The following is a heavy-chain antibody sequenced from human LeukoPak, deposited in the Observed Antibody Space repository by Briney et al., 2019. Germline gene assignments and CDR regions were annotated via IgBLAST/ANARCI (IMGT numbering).Heavy chain of an antibody. CDR2: IKQDGSEK. D-gene: IGHD5-18*01. Sequence: QPGGSLRLSCAASGFTFSSYWMSWVRQAPGKGLEWVANIKQDGSEKYYVDSVKGRFTISRDNSKNTLYLQMNSLRGEDTAVYYCARGDSRGYTYGHRNFDYWGQGTLVTVSS. J-gene: IGHJ4*02. CDR3: ARGDSRGYTYGHRNFDY. V-gene: IGHV3-7*01. CDR1: GFTFSSYW.